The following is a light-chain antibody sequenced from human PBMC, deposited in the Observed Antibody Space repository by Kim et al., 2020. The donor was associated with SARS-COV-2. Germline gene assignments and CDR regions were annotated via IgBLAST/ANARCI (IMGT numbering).Light chain of an antibody. CDR3: ATWDDSLNEV. CDR1: RSNVGRNF. V-gene: IGLV1-47*01. J-gene: IGLJ3*02. Sequence: QSVLTQPPSASATPGQRVTISCSGTRSNVGRNFVYWYQQFPRAAPQLLIYRNDQRPSGVPDLFSGSKSDTSASLTISGLRFEDEATYHCATWDDSLNEVFGGGTKLTVL. CDR2: RND.